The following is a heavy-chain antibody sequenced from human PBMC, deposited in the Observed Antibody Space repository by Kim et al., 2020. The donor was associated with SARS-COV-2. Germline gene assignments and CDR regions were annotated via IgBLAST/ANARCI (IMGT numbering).Heavy chain of an antibody. D-gene: IGHD2-15*01. CDR2: EGGKA. V-gene: IGHV3-74*01. Sequence: EGGKARYAEPVKGGFTNTRDNAKNTLYLQMNSLRAEDTAVYYCARVVGDYWGQGTLVTVS. J-gene: IGHJ4*02. CDR3: ARVVGDY.